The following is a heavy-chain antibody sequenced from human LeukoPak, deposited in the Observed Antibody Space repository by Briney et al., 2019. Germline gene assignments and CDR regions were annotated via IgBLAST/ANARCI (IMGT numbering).Heavy chain of an antibody. CDR3: ARASYSSSWYEGLNWFDP. J-gene: IGHJ5*02. V-gene: IGHV4-59*01. CDR1: GGSISSYY. D-gene: IGHD6-13*01. Sequence: SETLSLTCTVSGGSISSYYWSWIRQPPGKGLEWIGYLYYSGSTNYNPSLKSRGTISVDTSKNQFSLKLSSVTTADTAVYYCARASYSSSWYEGLNWFDPWGQGTLVTVSS. CDR2: LYYSGST.